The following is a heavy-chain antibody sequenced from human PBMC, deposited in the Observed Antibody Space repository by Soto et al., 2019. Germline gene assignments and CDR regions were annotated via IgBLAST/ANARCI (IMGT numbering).Heavy chain of an antibody. D-gene: IGHD5-18*01. J-gene: IGHJ4*02. CDR1: GGSISSYY. V-gene: IGHV4-59*01. CDR3: ARSPGYSYGSYYFDY. CDR2: IYYSGST. Sequence: QVQLQESGPGLVKPSETLSLTCTVSGGSISSYYWSWIRQPPGKGLEWIGYIYYSGSTNYNPSLKSRVTISVDTSKYQFSLKLSSVTAADTAVYYCARSPGYSYGSYYFDYWGQGTLVTVSS.